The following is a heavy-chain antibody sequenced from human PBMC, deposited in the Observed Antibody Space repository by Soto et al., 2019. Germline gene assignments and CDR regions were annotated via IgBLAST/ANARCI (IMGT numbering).Heavy chain of an antibody. J-gene: IGHJ5*02. Sequence: ASVKVSCKASGYTFTSYAMHWVRQAPGQRLEWMGWINAGNGNTKYSQKFQGRVTITRDTSASTAYMELSSLRSEDTAVYYCARGGGWYVWFDPWGQGTLVTVS. CDR1: GYTFTSYA. CDR2: INAGNGNT. CDR3: ARGGGWYVWFDP. V-gene: IGHV1-3*01. D-gene: IGHD6-19*01.